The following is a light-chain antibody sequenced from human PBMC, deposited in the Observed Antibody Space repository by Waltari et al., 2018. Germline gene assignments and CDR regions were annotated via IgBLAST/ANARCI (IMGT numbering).Light chain of an antibody. J-gene: IGKJ2*01. CDR3: QQSYSTLYT. V-gene: IGKV1-39*01. CDR1: QSISGY. Sequence: IQMTQSPSSLSASVGARVTITCRASQSISGYLNWYQQKPGEAPNLLIHTASTLQSGVPSRFSGSGSGTDFTRTISSLQPEDFATYYCQQSYSTLYTFGPGTKLEIK. CDR2: TAS.